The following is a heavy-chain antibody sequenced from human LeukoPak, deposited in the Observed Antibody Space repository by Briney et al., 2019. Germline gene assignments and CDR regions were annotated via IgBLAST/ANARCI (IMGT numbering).Heavy chain of an antibody. CDR1: GFTVSTNC. CDR2: INPDGSEK. V-gene: IGHV3-7*02. CDR3: ARGHYYSIY. J-gene: IGHJ4*02. Sequence: GGSLRLSCAASGFTVSTNCMTWVRQAPGKGLEWVANINPDGSEKDYVDSVKGRFTISRDNAKNSLDLQMSNLRAEDTAVYFCARGHYYSIYWGRGTLITVSS.